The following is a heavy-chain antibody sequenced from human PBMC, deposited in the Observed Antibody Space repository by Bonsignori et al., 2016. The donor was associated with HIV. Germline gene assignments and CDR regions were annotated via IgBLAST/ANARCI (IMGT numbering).Heavy chain of an antibody. Sequence: WIRQPPGKGLEWVAYISSSPDNIHYADSVKGRFTISRDNGQSSVDLQMNNLRDEDTAIYYCARVVVVRGIDYWGQGTLVTVSS. V-gene: IGHV3-48*02. CDR2: ISSSPDNI. J-gene: IGHJ4*02. CDR3: ARVVVVRGIDY. D-gene: IGHD3-22*01.